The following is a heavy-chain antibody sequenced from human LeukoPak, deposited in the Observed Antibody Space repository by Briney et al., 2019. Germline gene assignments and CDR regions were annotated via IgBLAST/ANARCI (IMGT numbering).Heavy chain of an antibody. D-gene: IGHD3-10*01. Sequence: TSETLSLTCAVYGGSFSGYYWSWIRQPPGKGLEWIGEINHSGSTNYNPSLKSRVTISVDTSKNQFSLKLSSVPAADTAVYYCARGRPVVRGVRRFHSWFDPWGQGTLVTVSS. CDR1: GGSFSGYY. J-gene: IGHJ5*02. CDR3: ARGRPVVRGVRRFHSWFDP. V-gene: IGHV4-34*01. CDR2: INHSGST.